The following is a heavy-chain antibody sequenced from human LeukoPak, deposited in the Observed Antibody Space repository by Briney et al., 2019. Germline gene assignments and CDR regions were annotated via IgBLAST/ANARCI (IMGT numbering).Heavy chain of an antibody. J-gene: IGHJ4*02. D-gene: IGHD6-19*01. CDR3: AKDSAAGSHESFGY. CDR1: GFTFDDYA. V-gene: IGHV3-9*01. CDR2: ISWNSGSI. Sequence: PGGSLRLSCAASGFTFDDYAMHWVRQAPGKGLEWVSGISWNSGSIGYADSVKGRFTISRDNAKNSLYLQMDSLRAEDTALYYCAKDSAAGSHESFGYWGQGTLVTVSS.